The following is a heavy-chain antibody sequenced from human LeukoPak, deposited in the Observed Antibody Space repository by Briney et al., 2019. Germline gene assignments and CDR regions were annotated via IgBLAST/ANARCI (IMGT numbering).Heavy chain of an antibody. CDR3: ARGPSGYYGMDV. D-gene: IGHD3-10*01. Sequence: SETLSLTCAVSGDSMSSYYWSWLRQFAGKGLEWIGRISTSGSTSYNPSLKSRVTMSVDTSKNQFSLILTSVTAADTAVYYCARGPSGYYGMDVWGQGTTVTVSS. CDR2: ISTSGST. CDR1: GDSMSSYY. V-gene: IGHV4-4*07. J-gene: IGHJ6*02.